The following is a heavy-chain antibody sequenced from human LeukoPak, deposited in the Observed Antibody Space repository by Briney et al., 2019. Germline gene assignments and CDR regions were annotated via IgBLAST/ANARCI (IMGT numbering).Heavy chain of an antibody. CDR1: GDTFSSYA. Sequence: GASVKVSCKASGDTFSSYAISWVRQAPGQGLEWMGGIIPIFDTTNYAQRFQGRVSITADESTTTAYMELSSLRSEDTAIYYCARGRHSCSGGSCPGYYYMDVWGKGTTVTISS. CDR3: ARGRHSCSGGSCPGYYYMDV. CDR2: IIPIFDTT. J-gene: IGHJ6*03. V-gene: IGHV1-69*13. D-gene: IGHD2-15*01.